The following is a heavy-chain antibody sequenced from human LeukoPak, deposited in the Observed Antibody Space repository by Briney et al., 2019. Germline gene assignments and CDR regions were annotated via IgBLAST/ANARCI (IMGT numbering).Heavy chain of an antibody. Sequence: GGSLRLSRAASGFTFSSYSINWVRQAPGKGLEWVSYITGSSSTIYYADSVKGRFTISRDNAKNSLYLQMNSLRAEDTAVYYCARAPPLYDFWSGYGAFDIWGQGTMVTVSS. J-gene: IGHJ3*02. CDR3: ARAPPLYDFWSGYGAFDI. CDR2: ITGSSSTI. CDR1: GFTFSSYS. V-gene: IGHV3-48*01. D-gene: IGHD3-3*01.